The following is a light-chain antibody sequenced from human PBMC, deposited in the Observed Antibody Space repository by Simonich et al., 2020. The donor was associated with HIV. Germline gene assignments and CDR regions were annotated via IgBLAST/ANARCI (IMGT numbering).Light chain of an antibody. CDR2: GAS. V-gene: IGKV3D-20*02. Sequence: EIVLTQSPGTLSLSPGERATLSCRASQSVSGSYLAWYQKKPGQAPRLLIYGASTRATGIPARFSGSGSGTDFTLTISSLEPEDFAVYYCQKRSNWYTFGQGTKLEIK. CDR3: QKRSNWYT. J-gene: IGKJ2*01. CDR1: QSVSGSY.